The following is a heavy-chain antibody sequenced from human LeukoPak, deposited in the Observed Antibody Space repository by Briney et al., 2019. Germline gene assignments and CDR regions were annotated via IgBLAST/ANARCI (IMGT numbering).Heavy chain of an antibody. V-gene: IGHV3-23*01. Sequence: GGSLRLSCAASGFTFSSYGMSWVRQAPGKGLEWVSAISGSGGSTYYADSVKGRFTISRDNSKNTLYLQMNSLRAEDTAVYYCAKGDNVATSADYWGQGTLVTVSS. J-gene: IGHJ4*02. D-gene: IGHD5-12*01. CDR3: AKGDNVATSADY. CDR1: GFTFSSYG. CDR2: ISGSGGST.